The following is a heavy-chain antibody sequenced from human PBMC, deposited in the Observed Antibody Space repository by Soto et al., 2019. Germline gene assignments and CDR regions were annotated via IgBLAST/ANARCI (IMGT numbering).Heavy chain of an antibody. CDR2: IFHSGST. CDR3: VRGGIAGNWFDP. CDR1: GGSITSGGFY. Sequence: QVQLQESGPGLVKPSQTLSLTCSVSGGSITSGGFYWRWIRQHPEKGLEWIAYIFHSGSTDFNPSLKGLIIISADTSKNQFSLKLTSVTAADTAVYYCVRGGIAGNWFDPWGQGTLVTVSS. V-gene: IGHV4-31*01. J-gene: IGHJ5*02. D-gene: IGHD6-13*01.